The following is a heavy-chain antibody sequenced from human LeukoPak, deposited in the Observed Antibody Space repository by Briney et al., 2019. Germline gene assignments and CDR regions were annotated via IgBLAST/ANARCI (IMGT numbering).Heavy chain of an antibody. CDR2: ISYDGSNK. CDR3: ARDYDSSGYYCYFDY. V-gene: IGHV3-30-3*01. D-gene: IGHD3-22*01. Sequence: AGGSLRLSCAASGFTFSSYAMHWVRGAPGKGLERVAVISYDGSNKYYADSVKGRFTISRDNSKNTLYLQMNSLRAEDTAVYYCARDYDSSGYYCYFDYWGQGTLVTVSS. J-gene: IGHJ4*02. CDR1: GFTFSSYA.